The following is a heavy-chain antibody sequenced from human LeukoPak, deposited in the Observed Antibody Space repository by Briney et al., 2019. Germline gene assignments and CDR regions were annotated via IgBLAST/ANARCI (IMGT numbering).Heavy chain of an antibody. V-gene: IGHV3-30*18. D-gene: IGHD2-2*02. CDR3: AKDRAHCSSTSCYTPAYYYYYGMDV. Sequence: PGGSLRLSCAASGFTVSSNYMSWVRQAPGKGLEWVAVISYDGSNKYYADSVKGRFTISRDNSKNTLYLQMNSLRAEDTAVYYCAKDRAHCSSTSCYTPAYYYYYGMDVWGQGTTDTISS. CDR2: ISYDGSNK. CDR1: GFTVSSNY. J-gene: IGHJ6*02.